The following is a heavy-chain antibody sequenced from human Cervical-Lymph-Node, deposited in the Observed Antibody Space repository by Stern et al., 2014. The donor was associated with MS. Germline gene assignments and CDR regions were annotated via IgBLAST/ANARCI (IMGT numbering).Heavy chain of an antibody. CDR2: ISPSFGTT. CDR3: VRDQGGIAAS. CDR1: GGTFSSIE. V-gene: IGHV1-69*01. Sequence: VQLEESGAEVKQPGSSMKVSCKASGGTFSSIEISWVRQAPGQGLEWLGGISPSFGTTNYAQQVQGRVTIVADESTNTVNMELSRLRSEDTAVYYCVRDQGGIAASWGQGTLVTVSS. J-gene: IGHJ4*02. D-gene: IGHD6-13*01.